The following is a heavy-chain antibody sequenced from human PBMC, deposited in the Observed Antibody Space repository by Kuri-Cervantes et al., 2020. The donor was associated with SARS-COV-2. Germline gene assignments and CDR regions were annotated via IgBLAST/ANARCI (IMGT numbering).Heavy chain of an antibody. J-gene: IGHJ4*02. D-gene: IGHD4-23*01. CDR1: GFTFSSYA. CDR2: ISYDGSNK. Sequence: LSLTCAASGFTFSSYAMHWVRQAPGKGLEWVAVISYDGSNKYYADSVKGRFTISRDNSKNTLYLQMNSLRAEDTAVYYCARGSKTTVVTPVSWGQETLVTVSS. CDR3: ARGSKTTVVTPVS. V-gene: IGHV3-30-3*01.